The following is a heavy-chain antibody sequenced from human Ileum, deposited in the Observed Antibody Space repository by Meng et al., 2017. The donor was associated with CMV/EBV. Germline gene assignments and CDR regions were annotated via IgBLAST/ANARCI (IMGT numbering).Heavy chain of an antibody. J-gene: IGHJ4*02. Sequence: VRLVELGGGLVKPGGSLRLSCAASGFTFSTYSMNWVRQAPGKGLEWVSSIVSNNNYIYYADSVKGRFTISRDNTKNSLYLQMNSLRAEDTAVYYCARDYTSGFDSWGQGTLVTVSS. D-gene: IGHD6-19*01. V-gene: IGHV3-21*01. CDR3: ARDYTSGFDS. CDR2: IVSNNNYI. CDR1: GFTFSTYS.